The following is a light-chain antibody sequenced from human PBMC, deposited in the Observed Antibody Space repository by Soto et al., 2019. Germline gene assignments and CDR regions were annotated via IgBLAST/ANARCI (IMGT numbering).Light chain of an antibody. CDR2: GAS. CDR3: QQYNSWHTIT. Sequence: EILMTQYPDTLYGSPGEGATLSCRASQSVRTKLAWYQQKAGQAPRLLSYGASTRATGIPDRFSGSGSGTEFTLTISSLKSEDFAVYYCQQYNSWHTITFGQGTRLEI. V-gene: IGKV3-15*01. J-gene: IGKJ5*01. CDR1: QSVRTK.